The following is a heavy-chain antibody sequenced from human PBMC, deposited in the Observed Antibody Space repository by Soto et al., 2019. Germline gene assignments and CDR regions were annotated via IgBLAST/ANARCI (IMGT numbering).Heavy chain of an antibody. J-gene: IGHJ3*02. D-gene: IGHD4-17*01. Sequence: SETLSLTCAVSGCSISSSNWWGWIRQPPGKGLEWIGYIYYSGSTYYNPSLKSRVTMSVDTSKNQFSLKLSSVTAVDTAVYYCARKNGVLDAFDIWGQGTMVTVSS. V-gene: IGHV4-28*01. CDR1: GCSISSSNW. CDR2: IYYSGST. CDR3: ARKNGVLDAFDI.